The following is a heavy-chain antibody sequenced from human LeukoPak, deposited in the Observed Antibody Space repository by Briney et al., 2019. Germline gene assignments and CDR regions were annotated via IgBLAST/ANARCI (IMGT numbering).Heavy chain of an antibody. J-gene: IGHJ4*02. CDR3: AKAPGIMTTVTNPSDY. CDR2: IYYSGST. D-gene: IGHD4-17*01. V-gene: IGHV4-59*01. CDR1: GGSISTYY. Sequence: SETLSLTCTVSGGSISTYYWSWVRQPPGKGLEWIGYIYYSGSTNYNPSLKSRVTISVDTSKNQFSLKVSSVTAADTAVYYCAKAPGIMTTVTNPSDYWGQGTLVTVSS.